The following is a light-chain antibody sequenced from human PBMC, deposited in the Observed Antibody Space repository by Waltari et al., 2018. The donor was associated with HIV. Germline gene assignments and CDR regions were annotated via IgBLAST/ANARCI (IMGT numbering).Light chain of an antibody. J-gene: IGLJ3*02. V-gene: IGLV2-14*03. CDR2: DVS. CDR3: SSYTGTIKL. CDR1: NRDIGRY. Sequence: QSALTQPPSVSGSPGQSVTISCTGTNRDIGRYVSWYQQHPGQAPRLMIFDVSQRPSEISARFSGSKSGTTASLTISGLQTDDEADYFCSSYTGTIKLFGGGTKLTVL.